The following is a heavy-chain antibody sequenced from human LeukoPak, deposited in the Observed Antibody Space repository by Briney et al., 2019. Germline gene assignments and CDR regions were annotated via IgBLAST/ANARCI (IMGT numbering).Heavy chain of an antibody. CDR1: GYTFTSYY. Sequence: ASVKVSCKASGYTFTSYYMHWVRQAPGQGLEWMGIINPSGGSTSYAQKFQDRVTMTRDTSTSTVYMELSSLRSEDTAVYYCARGRRIFCSSTSCYSRGWFDPWGQGTLVTVSS. V-gene: IGHV1-46*01. CDR3: ARGRRIFCSSTSCYSRGWFDP. D-gene: IGHD2-2*01. CDR2: INPSGGST. J-gene: IGHJ5*02.